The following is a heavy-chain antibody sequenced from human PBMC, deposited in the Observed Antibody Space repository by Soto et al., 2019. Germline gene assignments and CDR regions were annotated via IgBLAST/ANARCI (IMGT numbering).Heavy chain of an antibody. D-gene: IGHD3-22*01. CDR2: IYYSGST. V-gene: IGHV4-31*03. J-gene: IGHJ4*02. CDR3: ATASYYYDSSGYLAGQSDY. Sequence: SETLSLTCTVSGGSISSGGYYWSWIRQHPGKGLEWLGYIYYSGSTYYNPSLKSRVTISVDTSKNQFSLKLSSVTAADTAVYYCATASYYYDSSGYLAGQSDYWGQGTLVTVSS. CDR1: GGSISSGGYY.